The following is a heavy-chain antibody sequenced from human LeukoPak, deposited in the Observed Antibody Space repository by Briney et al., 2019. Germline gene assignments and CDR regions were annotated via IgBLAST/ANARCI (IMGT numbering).Heavy chain of an antibody. CDR3: ARDSIAAAGDYYYGMDV. Sequence: GGSLRPSCAASGFTFSSYGMHWVRQAPGKGLEWVAVIWYDGSNKYYADSVKGRFTISRDNSKNTLYLQMNSLRAEDTAVYYCARDSIAAAGDYYYGMDVWGQGTTVTVSS. J-gene: IGHJ6*02. D-gene: IGHD6-13*01. CDR2: IWYDGSNK. CDR1: GFTFSSYG. V-gene: IGHV3-33*01.